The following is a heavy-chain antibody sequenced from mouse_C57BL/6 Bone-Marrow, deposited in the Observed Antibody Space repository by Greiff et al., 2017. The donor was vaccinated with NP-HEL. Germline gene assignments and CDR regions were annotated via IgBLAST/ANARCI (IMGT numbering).Heavy chain of an antibody. CDR1: GYTFTSYG. D-gene: IGHD1-1*01. Sequence: QVQLQQSGAELARPGASVKLSCKASGYTFTSYGISWVKQRTGQGLEWIGEIYPRSGNTYYNEKFKGKATLTADKSSSTAYMELRSLTSEDSAVYYCAREEAWITTVVATNWYIDVWGTGTTVTVSS. J-gene: IGHJ1*03. V-gene: IGHV1-81*01. CDR2: IYPRSGNT. CDR3: AREEAWITTVVATNWYIDV.